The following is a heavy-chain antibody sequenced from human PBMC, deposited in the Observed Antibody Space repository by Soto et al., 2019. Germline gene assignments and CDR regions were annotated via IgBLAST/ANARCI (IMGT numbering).Heavy chain of an antibody. CDR2: INYSGSA. D-gene: IGHD4-17*01. CDR3: ARHAYSDYVRTWFDP. Sequence: QLQLQESGPGLVKSSESLSLTCTVSGGSIQSFDYFWGWIRQAPGKGLEWIGSINYSGSAYHNLSLKSRVTMSVDTSRNHVALTLSSVTAADTAIYYCARHAYSDYVRTWFDPWGQGILVTVSS. V-gene: IGHV4-39*01. J-gene: IGHJ5*02. CDR1: GGSIQSFDYF.